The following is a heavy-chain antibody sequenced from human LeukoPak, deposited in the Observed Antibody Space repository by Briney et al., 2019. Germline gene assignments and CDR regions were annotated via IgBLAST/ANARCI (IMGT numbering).Heavy chain of an antibody. D-gene: IGHD4-17*01. V-gene: IGHV3-53*01. Sequence: GGSLRLSCAASGFTVSSTYMSWVRQAPGKGLEWVSVIYSGGSTYYADSVKGRFTISRDNSKNTLYLQMNSLRAEDTAVYYCAKQFYGDYGAFNYWGQGTLVTVSS. J-gene: IGHJ4*02. CDR1: GFTVSSTY. CDR2: IYSGGST. CDR3: AKQFYGDYGAFNY.